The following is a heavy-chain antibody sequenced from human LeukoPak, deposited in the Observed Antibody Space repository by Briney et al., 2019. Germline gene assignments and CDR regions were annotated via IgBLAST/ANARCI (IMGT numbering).Heavy chain of an antibody. CDR2: INHSGST. CDR3: DLVYTAMVASTRSRVDP. CDR1: GGSFSGYY. D-gene: IGHD2-2*01. Sequence: KRLEILSLTCADYGGSFSGYYWSWIPQPTGKGLEWIVEINHSGSTNYNPSLKSRVTISVDTTKNQFALKLSSVTAVNTAVYYFDLVYTAMVASTRSRVDPRGQLTMVTVSS. J-gene: IGHJ5*02. V-gene: IGHV4-34*01.